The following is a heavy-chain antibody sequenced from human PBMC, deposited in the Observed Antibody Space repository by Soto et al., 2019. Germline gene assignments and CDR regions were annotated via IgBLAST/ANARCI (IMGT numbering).Heavy chain of an antibody. D-gene: IGHD2-15*01. CDR2: IYYSGST. Sequence: QLQLQESGPGLVKPSETLSLTCTVSGGSISSSSYYWGWIRQPPGKGLEWIGSIYYSGSTYYNPSLKTLVTISADTSQHQFSLTLSSVTAADTAVYYCARHTPAISISDHWGQGTLVTVSS. J-gene: IGHJ4*02. CDR1: GGSISSSSYY. V-gene: IGHV4-39*01. CDR3: ARHTPAISISDH.